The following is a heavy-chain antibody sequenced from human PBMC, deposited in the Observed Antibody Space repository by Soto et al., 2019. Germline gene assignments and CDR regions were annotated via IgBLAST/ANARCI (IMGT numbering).Heavy chain of an antibody. CDR1: GFTISDYY. CDR3: ARGTYYFDY. Sequence: GGSLRLSCAASGFTISDYYMSWIRQAPGKGLEWVSAISSSGGSTYYADSVKGRFTISRDNSKNTLYLQMNSLRAEDTAVYYCARGTYYFDYWGQGTLVTVSS. D-gene: IGHD2-2*01. J-gene: IGHJ4*02. CDR2: ISSSGGST. V-gene: IGHV3-23*01.